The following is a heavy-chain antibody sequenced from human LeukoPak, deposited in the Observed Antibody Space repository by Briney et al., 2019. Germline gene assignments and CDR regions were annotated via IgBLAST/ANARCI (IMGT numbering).Heavy chain of an antibody. V-gene: IGHV4-30-2*01. D-gene: IGHD3-10*01. J-gene: IGHJ4*02. CDR3: AAGGARVFDY. CDR2: IYHSGST. Sequence: PSETLSLTCTVSGGSIGSGGYYWSWIRQPPGKGLEWIGYIYHSGSTYYNPSLKSRVTISVDRSKNQFSLKLSSVTAADTAVYYCAAGGARVFDYWGQGTLVTVSS. CDR1: GGSIGSGGYY.